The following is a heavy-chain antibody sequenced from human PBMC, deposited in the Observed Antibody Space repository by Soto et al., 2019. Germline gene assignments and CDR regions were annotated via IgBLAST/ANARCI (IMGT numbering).Heavy chain of an antibody. CDR2: ASARNTNT. V-gene: IGHV3-23*01. J-gene: IGHJ5*02. CDR1: GFTFTSHV. Sequence: EVQLLESGGGLVQPGGSLRLSCATSGFTFTSHVISWVRQAPGKGLEWVSAASARNTNTYYADSVRGRFTISRDNSKSTVYLQLDSLRVEDTAVYHCAKDATSYGPRGYSSSWYGWFDPWGQGTLVVVSS. D-gene: IGHD6-13*01. CDR3: AKDATSYGPRGYSSSWYGWFDP.